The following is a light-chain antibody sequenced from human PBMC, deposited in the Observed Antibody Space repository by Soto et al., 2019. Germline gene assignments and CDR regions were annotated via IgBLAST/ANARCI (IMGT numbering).Light chain of an antibody. V-gene: IGKV3D-20*01. Sequence: EIVMRQSPATLSVSPGERATLSCRASQSVSSNLARYQHNPGLAPRLLIYDASTSATGIPDSFSGSGSETDFTLTIIRLEPEDFAVYDCQQYGASPITFGQGTRLEIK. CDR2: DAS. J-gene: IGKJ5*01. CDR3: QQYGASPIT. CDR1: QSVSSN.